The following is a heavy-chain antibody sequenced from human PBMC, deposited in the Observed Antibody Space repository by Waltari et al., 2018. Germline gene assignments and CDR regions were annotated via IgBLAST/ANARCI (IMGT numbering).Heavy chain of an antibody. J-gene: IGHJ5*02. D-gene: IGHD3-3*01. CDR2: ISGSGGST. V-gene: IGHV3-23*01. CDR1: GFTFSSYA. Sequence: EVQLLESGGGLVQPGGSLRLSCAASGFTFSSYAMSWVRQAPGKGLEWVSAISGSGGSTYYADSVKGRFTISRDNSKNTLYLQMNSLRAEDTAVYYCAKDSGLRFVEWLLLSGTLDPWGQGTLVTVSS. CDR3: AKDSGLRFVEWLLLSGTLDP.